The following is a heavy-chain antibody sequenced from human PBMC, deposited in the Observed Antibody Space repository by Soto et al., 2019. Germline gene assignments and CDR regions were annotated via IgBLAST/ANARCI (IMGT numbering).Heavy chain of an antibody. V-gene: IGHV4-59*01. CDR1: GGSISSYY. J-gene: IGHJ4*02. CDR2: IYYSGST. D-gene: IGHD5-18*01. Sequence: SETLSLTCTVSGGSISSYYWSWIRQPPGKGLEWIGYIYYSGSTNYNPSLKSRVTISVDTSKNQFSLKLSSVTAADTAVYYCARFWQYRYGQYYFEYWGQATPVIVS. CDR3: ARFWQYRYGQYYFEY.